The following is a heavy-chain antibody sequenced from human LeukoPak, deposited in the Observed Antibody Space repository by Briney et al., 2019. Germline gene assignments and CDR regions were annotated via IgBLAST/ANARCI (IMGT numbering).Heavy chain of an antibody. CDR2: INDDGRST. J-gene: IGHJ4*02. V-gene: IGHV3-74*01. CDR1: GFTFSSYG. Sequence: GGSLRLSCAASGFTFSSYGMHWVRQAPGKGLEWVSRINDDGRSTSYADSVKGRFIVSRDSAKNTLYLQMNSLRAEDTAVYFCARAYCGADCYSRAMDYWGQGTLVTVSS. D-gene: IGHD2-21*02. CDR3: ARAYCGADCYSRAMDY.